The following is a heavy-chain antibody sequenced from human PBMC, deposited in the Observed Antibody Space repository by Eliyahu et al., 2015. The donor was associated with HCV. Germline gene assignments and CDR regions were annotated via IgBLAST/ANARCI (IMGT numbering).Heavy chain of an antibody. CDR1: GYTXTXYY. V-gene: IGHV1-46*01. CDR2: INPTDGSR. Sequence: QVQLVQSGAEVXKPGASXXVSCXAXGYTXTXYYMHWVRXAPGQGLEWMGLINPTDGSRSYAQKFQGRVTVTRDTSTSTFYVDLSSLRSDDTAVYYCARDSTPLGGATYVDYWGQGTLVTVSS. CDR3: ARDSTPLGGATYVDY. D-gene: IGHD5-12*01. J-gene: IGHJ4*02.